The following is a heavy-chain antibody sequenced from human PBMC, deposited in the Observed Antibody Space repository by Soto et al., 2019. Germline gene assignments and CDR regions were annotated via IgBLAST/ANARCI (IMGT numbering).Heavy chain of an antibody. V-gene: IGHV4-59*01. CDR1: GGSISSYY. Sequence: SETLSLTCTVSGGSISSYYWSWIRQPPGKGLEWIGYIYYSGSTNYNPSLKSRVTISVDTSKNQFSLELSSLRSDDTAVYYCARDPGGVWFGVFYGMDVWGQGTTVTVSS. D-gene: IGHD3-10*01. CDR3: ARDPGGVWFGVFYGMDV. CDR2: IYYSGST. J-gene: IGHJ6*02.